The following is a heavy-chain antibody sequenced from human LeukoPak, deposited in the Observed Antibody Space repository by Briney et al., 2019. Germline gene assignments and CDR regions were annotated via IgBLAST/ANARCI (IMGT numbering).Heavy chain of an antibody. V-gene: IGHV1-18*04. CDR3: ARGRYCTGTNCFPQWLDP. D-gene: IGHD2-8*02. J-gene: IGHJ5*02. CDR1: GYIFTNSG. Sequence: ASVKVSCKASGYIFTNSGIAWVRQAPGQGLEWRGWISAHGNTYYAQEFQGRVTMTTDTSTGTAYMELRSLRSDDTALYYCARGRYCTGTNCFPQWLDPWGQGTLVTVSS. CDR2: ISAHGNT.